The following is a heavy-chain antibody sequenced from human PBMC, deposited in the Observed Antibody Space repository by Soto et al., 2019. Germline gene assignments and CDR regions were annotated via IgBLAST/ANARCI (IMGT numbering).Heavy chain of an antibody. CDR1: GFAFSNFA. V-gene: IGHV3-21*01. Sequence: EVQLVESGGGLVKPGGSLRLSCEASGFAFSNFAMNWVRQAPGKGLEWVSSISGGSDFIYYTDSVKGRFTISRDNAKNTLYLQMTGLGGDDTAVYYCARDLLSGAKYYAYWGQGTLVTVSS. CDR3: ARDLLSGAKYYAY. CDR2: ISGGSDFI. J-gene: IGHJ4*02. D-gene: IGHD6-19*01.